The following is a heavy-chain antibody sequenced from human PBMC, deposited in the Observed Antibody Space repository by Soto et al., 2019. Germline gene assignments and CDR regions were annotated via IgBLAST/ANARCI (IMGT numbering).Heavy chain of an antibody. CDR2: IYYSGST. Sequence: KASETLSLTCTVSGGSISSGGYYWSWIRQHPGKGLEWIGCIYYSGSTYCNPSLKSRVTISVDTSKNQFSLKLSSVTAADTAVYYCARRIPYYYDSSGYFDAFDIWGQGTMVTVSS. CDR1: GGSISSGGYY. CDR3: ARRIPYYYDSSGYFDAFDI. V-gene: IGHV4-31*03. D-gene: IGHD3-22*01. J-gene: IGHJ3*02.